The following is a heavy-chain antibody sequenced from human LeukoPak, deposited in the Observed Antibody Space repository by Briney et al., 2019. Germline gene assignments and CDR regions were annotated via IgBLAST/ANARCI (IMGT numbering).Heavy chain of an antibody. CDR1: GFTFSSHG. D-gene: IGHD7-27*01. J-gene: IGHJ6*04. CDR3: VRWGSGKVMDV. Sequence: GGSLRLSCAASGFTFSSHGMHWVRQAPGKGREWVAVIWYDGSNKYYADSVKGRFTISRDNSKNMLYVEMNSLRAEDTAVYYCVRWGSGKVMDVWGKGTTVTVSP. V-gene: IGHV3-33*01. CDR2: IWYDGSNK.